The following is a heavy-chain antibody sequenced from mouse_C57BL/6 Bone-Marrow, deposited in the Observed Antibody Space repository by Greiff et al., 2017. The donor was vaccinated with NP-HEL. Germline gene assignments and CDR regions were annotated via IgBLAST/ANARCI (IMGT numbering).Heavy chain of an antibody. CDR2: ISSGSSTI. J-gene: IGHJ3*01. D-gene: IGHD2-5*01. V-gene: IGHV5-17*01. Sequence: EVQLVESGGGLVKPGGSLKLSCAASGFTFSDYGMHWVRQAPEKGLEWVAYISSGSSTIYYADTVKGRFTISRDNAKNTLFLQMTSLRSEDTAMYYCARGSNSPFAYWGQGTLVTVSA. CDR1: GFTFSDYG. CDR3: ARGSNSPFAY.